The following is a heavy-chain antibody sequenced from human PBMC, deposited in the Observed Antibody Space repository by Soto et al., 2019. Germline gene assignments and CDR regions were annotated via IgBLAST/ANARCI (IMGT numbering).Heavy chain of an antibody. J-gene: IGHJ6*02. Sequence: GESLEISCKGSGYSFTSYWISWVRQMPGKGLEWMGRIDPSDSYTNYSPSFQGHVTISADKSISTAYLQWSSLKASDTSMYYCARLPMTTVTLNYGMDVWGQGTTVTVSS. CDR1: GYSFTSYW. V-gene: IGHV5-10-1*01. CDR2: IDPSDSYT. CDR3: ARLPMTTVTLNYGMDV. D-gene: IGHD4-17*01.